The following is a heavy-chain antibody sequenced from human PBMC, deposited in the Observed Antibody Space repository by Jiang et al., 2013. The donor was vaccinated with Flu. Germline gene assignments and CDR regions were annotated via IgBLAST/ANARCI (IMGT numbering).Heavy chain of an antibody. CDR2: SST. J-gene: IGHJ4*02. V-gene: IGHV3-74*01. Sequence: SSTSYADSVKGRFTISRDNAKNTLYLQMNSLRTEDTAVYYCARGDGYAQINWGQGTLVTVSS. CDR3: ARGDGYAQIN. D-gene: IGHD5-24*01.